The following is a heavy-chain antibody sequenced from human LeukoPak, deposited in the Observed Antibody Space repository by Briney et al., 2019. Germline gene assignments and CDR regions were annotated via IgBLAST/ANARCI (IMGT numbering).Heavy chain of an antibody. Sequence: SQTLSLTCTVSGGSISSGDYYWSWIRQPPGTGLEWIGYIYYSGSTYYNPSLKRSVTISVDTSKNQFSLKLNSVTAADTAVYYCAREVPWVWNFDLCGRGALVSASS. J-gene: IGHJ2*01. CDR1: GGSISSGDYY. V-gene: IGHV4-30-4*01. D-gene: IGHD1-26*01. CDR3: AREVPWVWNFDL. CDR2: IYYSGST.